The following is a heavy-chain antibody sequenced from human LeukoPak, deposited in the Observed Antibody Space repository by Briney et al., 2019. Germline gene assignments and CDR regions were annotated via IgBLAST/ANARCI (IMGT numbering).Heavy chain of an antibody. CDR3: ARIMGDYNILTGLYLNYNFDY. D-gene: IGHD3-9*01. Sequence: PSETLSLTCTVSGDSTSNFYWNWIRQSPGKGLEWLGNIHYSGSSVYNPSLKSRGTISIDTSRRQFFLKLNSVTAADTAVYYCARIMGDYNILTGLYLNYNFDYWGQGTLVTVSS. CDR2: IHYSGSS. V-gene: IGHV4-59*08. J-gene: IGHJ4*02. CDR1: GDSTSNFY.